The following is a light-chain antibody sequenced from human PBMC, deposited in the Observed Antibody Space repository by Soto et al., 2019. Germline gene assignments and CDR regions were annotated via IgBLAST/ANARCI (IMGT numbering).Light chain of an antibody. J-gene: IGLJ2*01. CDR3: QSFDTSLSGFVV. Sequence: QPVLPQPPSMSGAPGQRVTISCTGSSSNIGAGYDVHWYQQHPGTAPKLLIFDNNNRPSGVPDRFSGSKSDTSASLAITGLHAEDEADYYCQSFDTSLSGFVVFGGGTKLTVL. CDR2: DNN. CDR1: SSNIGAGYD. V-gene: IGLV1-40*01.